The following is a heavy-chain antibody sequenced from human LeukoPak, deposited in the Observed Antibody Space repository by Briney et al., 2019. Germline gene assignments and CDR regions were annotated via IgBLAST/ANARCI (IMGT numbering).Heavy chain of an antibody. CDR3: TREGPGIRVTPYYYGMDV. J-gene: IGHJ6*02. CDR2: IIPIFGTA. Sequence: SVKVSCKASGGTFSSYAISWVRQAPGQGLEWMGGIIPIFGTANYAQKFQGRVTITADESTSTAYMELSSLRSEDTAVYCCTREGPGIRVTPYYYGMDVWGQGTTVTVSS. CDR1: GGTFSSYA. V-gene: IGHV1-69*13. D-gene: IGHD3-10*01.